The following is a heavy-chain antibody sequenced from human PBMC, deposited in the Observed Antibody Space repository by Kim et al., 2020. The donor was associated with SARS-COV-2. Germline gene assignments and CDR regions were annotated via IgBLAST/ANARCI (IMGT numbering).Heavy chain of an antibody. CDR1: GGSLSGYY. J-gene: IGHJ5*02. V-gene: IGHV4-34*01. Sequence: SETLSLTCAVYGGSLSGYYWSWIRQPPGKGLEWIGEINHSGSTNYNPSLKSRVTISVDTSKNQFSLKLSSVTAADTAVYYCARGGGSSTSSNWFDPWGQGTLVTVSS. D-gene: IGHD2-2*01. CDR3: ARGGGSSTSSNWFDP. CDR2: INHSGST.